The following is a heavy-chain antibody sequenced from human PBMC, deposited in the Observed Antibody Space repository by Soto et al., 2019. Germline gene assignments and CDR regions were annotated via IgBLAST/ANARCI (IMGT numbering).Heavy chain of an antibody. J-gene: IGHJ3*02. CDR1: GFTFSSYG. CDR2: IWYDGSNK. V-gene: IGHV3-33*01. Sequence: GGSLRLSCAASGFTFSSYGMHWVRQAPGKGLEWVAVIWYDGSNKYYADSVKGRFTISRDNSKNTLYLQMNSLRAEDTAVYYCARDPRVPAAHAAGHHAFDIWGQGTMVTVSS. CDR3: ARDPRVPAAHAAGHHAFDI. D-gene: IGHD2-2*01.